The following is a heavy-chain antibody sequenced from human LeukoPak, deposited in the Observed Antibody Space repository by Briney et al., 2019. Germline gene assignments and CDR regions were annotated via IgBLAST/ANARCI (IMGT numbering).Heavy chain of an antibody. CDR2: ISLTGLT. V-gene: IGHV4-4*02. J-gene: IGHJ4*02. CDR1: GGSISNTNW. D-gene: IGHD2-8*01. CDR3: SRENGAFSPFGY. Sequence: SETLSLTSGVSGGSISNTNWVSWVRQPPRQGLEWIEEISLTGLTHYNPSLESRVTGSLDKSKNQPSLILTSVPAADTAVYYCSRENGAFSPFGYWGQGTLVTV.